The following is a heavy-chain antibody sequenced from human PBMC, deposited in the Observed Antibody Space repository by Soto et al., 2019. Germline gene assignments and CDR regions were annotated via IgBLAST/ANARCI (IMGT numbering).Heavy chain of an antibody. CDR3: ARVRYSGYRFDAFDV. J-gene: IGHJ3*01. D-gene: IGHD5-12*01. V-gene: IGHV3-7*01. Sequence: PGGSLRLSCAASGFTFSSYWMSWVRQAPGKGLGWVANIKQDGGEKYYVDSVKGRFTISRDSAKNSLYLQMNGLRAGDTAVYYFARVRYSGYRFDAFDVWGQGSLVIVSS. CDR2: IKQDGGEK. CDR1: GFTFSSYW.